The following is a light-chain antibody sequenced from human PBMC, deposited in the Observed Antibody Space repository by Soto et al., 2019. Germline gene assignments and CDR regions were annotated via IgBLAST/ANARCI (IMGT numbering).Light chain of an antibody. CDR3: QQYDSSPKT. V-gene: IGKV3-20*01. Sequence: EFVLTQSPGTLSLSPGERATLSCRASQSVSSSYLAWYQQKPGQAPRLLIYGASSRATGIPDRFSCSGSGTDFTLTISRLEPEDFAVYDCQQYDSSPKTLGQGTKVEIK. J-gene: IGKJ1*01. CDR1: QSVSSSY. CDR2: GAS.